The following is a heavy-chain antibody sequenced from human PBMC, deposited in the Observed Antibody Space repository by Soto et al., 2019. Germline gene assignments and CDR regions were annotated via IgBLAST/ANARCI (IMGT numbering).Heavy chain of an antibody. J-gene: IGHJ4*02. D-gene: IGHD3-22*01. CDR2: IIPIFGTA. V-gene: IGHV1-69*13. CDR1: GGTFSSYA. Sequence: ASVKVSCKASGGTFSSYAISWVRQAPGQGLEWMGGIIPIFGTANYAQKFQGRVTITADESTSTAYMELSSLRSEDTAVYYCARAPFSYYYDSSGYSAGFDYWGQGTLVTVSS. CDR3: ARAPFSYYYDSSGYSAGFDY.